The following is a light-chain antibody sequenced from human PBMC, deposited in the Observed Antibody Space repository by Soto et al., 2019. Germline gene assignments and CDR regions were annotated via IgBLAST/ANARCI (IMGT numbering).Light chain of an antibody. J-gene: IGLJ2*01. CDR2: SNN. CDR3: AAWDDSLNGRGV. CDR1: SSNIGSNT. V-gene: IGLV1-44*01. Sequence: QSVLTQPPSASGTPGQRVTISCSGSSSNIGSNTVNWYQQLPGTAPKLLIYSNNQRPSGVPDRFSGSKSGTSASLAISGLQSEDEAVYYCAAWDDSLNGRGVFGGGTKVTV.